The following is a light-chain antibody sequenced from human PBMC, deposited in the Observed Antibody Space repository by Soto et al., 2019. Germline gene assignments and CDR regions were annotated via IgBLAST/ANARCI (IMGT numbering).Light chain of an antibody. Sequence: DIQMPQSPSSLSASVGDRVTITCRASQSIISYLNWYQQKPGKAPKLLIYAASSLQSGVPSRFSGSGSGTDFTLTISSLQPEDFATYYCQQSYSTPRTFGQGTKVDIK. CDR3: QQSYSTPRT. V-gene: IGKV1-39*01. J-gene: IGKJ1*01. CDR2: AAS. CDR1: QSIISY.